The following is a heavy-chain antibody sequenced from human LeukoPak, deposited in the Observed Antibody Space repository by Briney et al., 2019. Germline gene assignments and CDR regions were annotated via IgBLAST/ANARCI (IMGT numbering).Heavy chain of an antibody. D-gene: IGHD1-14*01. CDR2: INWNSFYI. CDR1: RFTFNDYD. CDR3: ANSRPDRYLDS. V-gene: IGHV3-9*01. J-gene: IGHJ4*02. Sequence: GGSLRLSCAASRFTFNDYDINCVRQAPGKGLEWVSGINWNSFYIDYADSVKGRFTISRDSARRSVYLQMNSLTPDDTAFYFCANSRPDRYLDSWGQGTLVTVST.